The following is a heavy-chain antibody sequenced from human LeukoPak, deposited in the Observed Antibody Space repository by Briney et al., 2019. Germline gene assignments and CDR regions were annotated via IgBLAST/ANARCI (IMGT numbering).Heavy chain of an antibody. Sequence: ASVKVSCKASGHTFTGYYMHWVRQAPGQGLEWMGWINPNSGGANYAQKFQGRVTMTRDTSISTAYMELSRLRSDDTAVYYCARQLRATDAFDIWGQGTMVTVSS. CDR2: INPNSGGA. V-gene: IGHV1-2*02. CDR1: GHTFTGYY. J-gene: IGHJ3*02. D-gene: IGHD1-7*01. CDR3: ARQLRATDAFDI.